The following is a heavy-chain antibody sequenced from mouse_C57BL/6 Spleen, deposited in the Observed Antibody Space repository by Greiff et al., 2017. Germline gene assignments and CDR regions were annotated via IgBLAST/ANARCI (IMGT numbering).Heavy chain of an antibody. V-gene: IGHV14-3*01. J-gene: IGHJ3*01. D-gene: IGHD1-1*01. CDR2: IDPANGNT. CDR1: GFNIKNTY. Sequence: EVQLVESVAELVRPGASVKLSCTASGFNIKNTYMHWVKQRPEQGLEWIGRIDPANGNTKYAPKFQGKATITADTSSNTAYLQLSSLTSEDTAIYYCARKGDYYGSSYPFAYWGQGTLVTVSA. CDR3: ARKGDYYGSSYPFAY.